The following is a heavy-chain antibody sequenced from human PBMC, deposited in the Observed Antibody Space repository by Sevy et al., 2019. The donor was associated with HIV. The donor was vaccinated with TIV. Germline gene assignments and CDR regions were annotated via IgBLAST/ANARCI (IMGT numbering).Heavy chain of an antibody. J-gene: IGHJ3*02. CDR2: ISSSGMTI. Sequence: GGSLRLSCAVSGFIFSDYYMSWIRQAPGKGLEWVSYISSSGMTIYYADSVKGRFIISRDNAKNSLYLQMNSLRAEDTAVYYCARRTLGGIRDAFDIWGQGTMVTVSS. CDR3: ARRTLGGIRDAFDI. CDR1: GFIFSDYY. D-gene: IGHD3-10*01. V-gene: IGHV3-11*01.